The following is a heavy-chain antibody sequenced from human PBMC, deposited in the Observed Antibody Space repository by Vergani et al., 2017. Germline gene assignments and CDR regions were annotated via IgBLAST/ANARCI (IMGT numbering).Heavy chain of an antibody. CDR1: GFSLSTSGVG. D-gene: IGHD3-22*01. CDR2: IYWNDDK. J-gene: IGHJ4*02. CDR3: ARIYPPTYYYDSSGYYFHDY. V-gene: IGHV2-5*01. Sequence: QITLKESGPTLVKPTQTLTLTCTFSGFSLSTSGVGVGWIRQPPGKALEWLALIYWNDDKRYSPSLKSRLTITKDTSKNQVVLTMTNMDPVDTATYYCARIYPPTYYYDSSGYYFHDYWGQGTLVTVSS.